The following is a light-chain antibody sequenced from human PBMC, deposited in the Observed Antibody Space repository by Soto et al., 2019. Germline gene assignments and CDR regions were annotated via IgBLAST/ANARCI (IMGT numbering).Light chain of an antibody. CDR1: QSISVTY. Sequence: EIVLTQSPGTLSLSPGERATLSCRASQSISVTYLAWYQQKPGQAPRLLIYDASNRATGIPARFSGSGSGTDFTLTISSLEPEDFAVYYCQQRTNWLTFGGGTKVDI. J-gene: IGKJ4*01. V-gene: IGKV3-11*01. CDR3: QQRTNWLT. CDR2: DAS.